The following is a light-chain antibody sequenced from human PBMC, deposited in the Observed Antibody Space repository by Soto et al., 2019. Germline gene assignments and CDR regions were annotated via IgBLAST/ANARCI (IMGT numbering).Light chain of an antibody. V-gene: IGLV1-44*01. Sequence: QSALTQPPSASGTPGQRVTISCSGSRSNIGSNTVNWYQQVPGTAPKLLIYASNQRPSGVPDRFSGSKSGTSASLAISGLQSEDEADYYCAAWDDSLNGPVFGGGTKLTVL. CDR2: ASN. J-gene: IGLJ3*02. CDR3: AAWDDSLNGPV. CDR1: RSNIGSNT.